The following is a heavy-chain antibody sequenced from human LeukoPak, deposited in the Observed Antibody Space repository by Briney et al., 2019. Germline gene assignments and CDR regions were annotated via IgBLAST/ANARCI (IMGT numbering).Heavy chain of an antibody. V-gene: IGHV3-48*02. CDR2: ISTGSSTI. CDR1: GFTFSTYS. D-gene: IGHD5-18*01. Sequence: PGGSLRLSCAASGFTFSTYSMNWVRQAPGKGLEWVSFISTGSSTIYYTDSVKGRFTISRDNAKNSPYLQMNSLRDEDTAVYYCARVAERQLWLRSAFDYWGQGTLVTVSS. J-gene: IGHJ4*02. CDR3: ARVAERQLWLRSAFDY.